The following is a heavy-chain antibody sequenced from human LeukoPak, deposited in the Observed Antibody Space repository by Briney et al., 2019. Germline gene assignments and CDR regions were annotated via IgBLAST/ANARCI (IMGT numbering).Heavy chain of an antibody. CDR3: AGEPSYDSSGYWRDY. CDR2: IYYSGST. D-gene: IGHD3-22*01. Sequence: SETLSLTCTVSGGSISDAAYYWSWIRQHPGEGLKWIGYIYYSGSTSYNPSLKSRVTISVDTSKNQFSLKLTSVTAADTAVYYCAGEPSYDSSGYWRDYWGQGTLVTVSS. CDR1: GGSISDAAYY. V-gene: IGHV4-31*03. J-gene: IGHJ4*02.